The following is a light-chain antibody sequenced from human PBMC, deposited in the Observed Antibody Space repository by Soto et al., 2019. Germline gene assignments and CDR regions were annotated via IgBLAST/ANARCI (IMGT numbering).Light chain of an antibody. V-gene: IGKV3-20*01. Sequence: EIVLTQSPGTLSLSPGERATLSCRASQSVSSSYLAWYQQKPGQAPRLLIYGASSRATGIPDRFSGSGSGTDFTLTISRLEPEYFAVYYCHHYGSSPLTFGGGTKVEIK. CDR2: GAS. J-gene: IGKJ4*01. CDR3: HHYGSSPLT. CDR1: QSVSSSY.